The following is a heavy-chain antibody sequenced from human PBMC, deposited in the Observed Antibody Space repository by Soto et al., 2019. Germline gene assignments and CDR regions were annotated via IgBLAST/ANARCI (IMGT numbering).Heavy chain of an antibody. Sequence: PGGSLRLSCAASGFTFSSYAMHWVRQAPGKGLEWVAVISYDGSNKYYADSVKGRFTISGDNSKNTLYLQMNSLRAEDTAVYYCARGQYSSGRVFDYWGQGTLVTVSS. CDR1: GFTFSSYA. CDR2: ISYDGSNK. CDR3: ARGQYSSGRVFDY. V-gene: IGHV3-30-3*01. D-gene: IGHD6-19*01. J-gene: IGHJ4*02.